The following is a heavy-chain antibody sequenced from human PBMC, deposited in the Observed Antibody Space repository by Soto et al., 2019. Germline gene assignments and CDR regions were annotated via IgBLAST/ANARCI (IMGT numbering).Heavy chain of an antibody. V-gene: IGHV1-2*02. D-gene: IGHD5-18*01. Sequence: GASVKVSCKASGYTFTGYYMHWVRQAPGQGLEWMGWINPNSGGTNYAQKFQGRATMTRDTSISTAYMELSRLRSDDTAVYYCAREGDTAMVKSLYYYYYGMDVWGQGTTVTVSS. CDR2: INPNSGGT. J-gene: IGHJ6*02. CDR1: GYTFTGYY. CDR3: AREGDTAMVKSLYYYYYGMDV.